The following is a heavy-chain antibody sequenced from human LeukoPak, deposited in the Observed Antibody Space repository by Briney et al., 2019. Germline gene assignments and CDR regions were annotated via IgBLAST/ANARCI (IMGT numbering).Heavy chain of an antibody. Sequence: ASVKVSCKASGYTFTGYYMHWVRQAPGQGLEWMGRINPNSGGTNYAQKFQGRVTMTRDPSISTAYMELSRLRSDDTAVYYCARGLMVYHTGEEADYWGQGTLVTVSS. V-gene: IGHV1-2*06. CDR3: ARGLMVYHTGEEADY. J-gene: IGHJ4*02. CDR1: GYTFTGYY. D-gene: IGHD2-8*01. CDR2: INPNSGGT.